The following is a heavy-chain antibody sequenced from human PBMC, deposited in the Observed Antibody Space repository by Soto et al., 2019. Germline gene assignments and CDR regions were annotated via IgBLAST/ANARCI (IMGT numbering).Heavy chain of an antibody. V-gene: IGHV4-59*01. CDR3: AREGRHDSSGYYLDAFDI. CDR1: GCSISSYY. Sequence: XETLSLTCTVSGCSISSYYWSWIRQPPGKGLEWIGYIYYSGSTNYNPSLKSRVTISVDTSKNQFSLKLSSVTAADTAVYYCAREGRHDSSGYYLDAFDIWGQGTMVTVSS. D-gene: IGHD3-22*01. CDR2: IYYSGST. J-gene: IGHJ3*02.